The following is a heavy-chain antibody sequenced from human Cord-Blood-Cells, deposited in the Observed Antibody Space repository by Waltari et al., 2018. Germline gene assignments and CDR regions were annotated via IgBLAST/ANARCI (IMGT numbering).Heavy chain of an antibody. CDR3: AKGDAFDI. V-gene: IGHV3-30*02. CDR1: GFTFSSYG. CDR2: IWDDGSNK. Sequence: QVQLVESGGGVVQPGRSLRLSCAASGFTFSSYGMHWVRQAPGKGRGWVAFIWDDGSNKYYADSVKGRFTISRDNSKNTLYLQMNSLRAEDTAMYYCAKGDAFDIWGQGTMVTVSS. J-gene: IGHJ3*02.